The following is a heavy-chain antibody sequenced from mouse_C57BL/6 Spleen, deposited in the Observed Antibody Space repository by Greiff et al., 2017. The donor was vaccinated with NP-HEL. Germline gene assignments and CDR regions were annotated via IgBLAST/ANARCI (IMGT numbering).Heavy chain of an antibody. CDR3: VRDNGYDGFAY. CDR2: IRNKANGYTT. CDR1: GFTFTDYY. J-gene: IGHJ3*01. V-gene: IGHV7-3*01. D-gene: IGHD2-2*01. Sequence: EVKLVESGGGLVQPGGSLSLSCAASGFTFTDYYMSWVRQPPGKALEWLGFIRNKANGYTTEYSASVKGRFTISRDNSQSILYLQMNALRAEDSATYYCVRDNGYDGFAYWGQGTLVTVSA.